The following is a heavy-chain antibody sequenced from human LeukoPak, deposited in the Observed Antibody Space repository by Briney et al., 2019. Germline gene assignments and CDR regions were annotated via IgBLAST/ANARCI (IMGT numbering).Heavy chain of an antibody. CDR1: GGSFSGYY. CDR3: ARPNYYDSSGYYY. D-gene: IGHD3-22*01. Sequence: PSETLSLTCAVYGGSFSGYYWSWIRQPPGKGLEWIGEINHSGSTNYNPSLKSRVTISVDTSKDQFSLKLSSVTAADTAVYYCARPNYYDSSGYYYWGQGTLVTVSS. CDR2: INHSGST. J-gene: IGHJ4*02. V-gene: IGHV4-34*01.